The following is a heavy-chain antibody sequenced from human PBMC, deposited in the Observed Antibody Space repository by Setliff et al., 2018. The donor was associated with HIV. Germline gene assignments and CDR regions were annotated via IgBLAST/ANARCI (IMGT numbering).Heavy chain of an antibody. J-gene: IGHJ3*02. Sequence: SETLSLTCAVYGGSFSGFYWIWIRQPTRKGLEWIGEIYTSGTTDYNPPRKSRVTISLDTSKNQSSLKLSSVTAAATAVYYCARGDQPFAFDIWGQGTRVTVSS. CDR3: ARGDQPFAFDI. V-gene: IGHV4-34*01. D-gene: IGHD2-2*01. CDR2: IYTSGTT. CDR1: GGSFSGFY.